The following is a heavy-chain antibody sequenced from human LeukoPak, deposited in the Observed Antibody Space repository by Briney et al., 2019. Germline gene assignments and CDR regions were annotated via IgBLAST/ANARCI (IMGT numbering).Heavy chain of an antibody. CDR3: TTDPAGFGELLFSYYYGMDV. CDR2: IKSKTDGGTT. Sequence: GGSLRLSCAASGFTFSNAWMSWVRQAPGKGLEWVGRIKSKTDGGTTDYAAPVKGRFTISRDDSKNTLYLQMNSLKTEDTAVYYCTTDPAGFGELLFSYYYGMDVWGQGTTVTVSS. J-gene: IGHJ6*02. V-gene: IGHV3-15*01. D-gene: IGHD3-10*01. CDR1: GFTFSNAW.